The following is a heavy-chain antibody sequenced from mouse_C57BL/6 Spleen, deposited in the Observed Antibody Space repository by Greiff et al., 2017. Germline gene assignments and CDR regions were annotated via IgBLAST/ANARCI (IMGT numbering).Heavy chain of an antibody. CDR2: INPNNGGT. V-gene: IGHV1-18*01. CDR1: GYTFTAYN. CDR3: AKSDYDYVYYYAMDY. D-gene: IGHD2-4*01. Sequence: VQLQQSGPELVKPGASVKIPCKASGYTFTAYNMDWVKQSHGKSLEWIGDINPNNGGTIYNQKFKGKATLTVDKSSSTAYMELRSLTSEDTAVYYCAKSDYDYVYYYAMDYWGQGTSVTVSS. J-gene: IGHJ4*01.